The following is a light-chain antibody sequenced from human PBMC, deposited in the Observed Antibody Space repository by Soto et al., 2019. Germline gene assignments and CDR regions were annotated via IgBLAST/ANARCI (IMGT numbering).Light chain of an antibody. CDR2: EVS. CDR1: YSDVDGYDY. J-gene: IGLJ1*01. CDR3: SSYSRSSTYV. Sequence: QSLLTQPASVSGSPGQSITISCTGSYSDVDGYDYVSWYQQHPGKAPKLIIFEVSNRPSGVSYRFSGSKSATMASLTISGLQAEDEADYYCSSYSRSSTYVFGTGTKVTVL. V-gene: IGLV2-14*01.